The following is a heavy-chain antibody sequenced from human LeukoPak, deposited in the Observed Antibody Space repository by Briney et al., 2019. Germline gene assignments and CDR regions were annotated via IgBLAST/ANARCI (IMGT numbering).Heavy chain of an antibody. CDR2: ISGSGDGT. CDR1: GFTFSKFA. Sequence: GGSLRLSCAAFGFTFSKFAMHWVRQAPGKGLEWVSSISGSGDGTYYADSVKGRFTISRDNSKNTLYLQMNSLRAEDTAVYYCANKPAGFDPWGQGTLVTVSS. CDR3: ANKPAGFDP. V-gene: IGHV3-23*01. D-gene: IGHD1-14*01. J-gene: IGHJ5*02.